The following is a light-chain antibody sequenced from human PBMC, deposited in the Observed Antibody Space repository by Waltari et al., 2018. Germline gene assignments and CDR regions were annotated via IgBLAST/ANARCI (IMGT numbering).Light chain of an antibody. J-gene: IGLJ2*01. CDR3: AAWDDSLSGLV. CDR2: KNT. Sequence: QSVLTQPPSASGTPGQRVTISCSGSSSNIGSNYVYWYQHLPGTAPKLLSYKNTQRPSGVPDRFSGSKSGTSASLAISGLRSEDEADYYCAAWDDSLSGLVFGGGTKLTVL. CDR1: SSNIGSNY. V-gene: IGLV1-47*01.